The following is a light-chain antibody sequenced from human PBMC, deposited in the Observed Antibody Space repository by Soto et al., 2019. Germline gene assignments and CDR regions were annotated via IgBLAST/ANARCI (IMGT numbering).Light chain of an antibody. CDR3: SSYSRSTTLVV. CDR2: DII. V-gene: IGLV2-14*03. J-gene: IGLJ2*01. Sequence: QSALTQPASVSGSPGQSITISCTGTSSGVGAFTSVSWYQQHPGKAPKLIIYDIIHRPSGVSDRFSGSKSVNTASLTISGLQPEDEATYHCSSYSRSTTLVVFGGGTKLTVL. CDR1: SSGVGAFTS.